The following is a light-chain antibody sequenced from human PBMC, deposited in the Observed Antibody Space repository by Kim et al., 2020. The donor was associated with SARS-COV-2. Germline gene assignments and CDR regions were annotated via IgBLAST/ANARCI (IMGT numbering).Light chain of an antibody. CDR1: QSINSR. Sequence: SEPVGDRVTITCRASQSINSRLAWYQQKPGKAPKLLIYKASNLESGVPSRFSGSGSGSEFTLTISSLQPDDFATYHCQQYDNDPYSFGQGTKLEI. V-gene: IGKV1-5*03. CDR2: KAS. CDR3: QQYDNDPYS. J-gene: IGKJ2*03.